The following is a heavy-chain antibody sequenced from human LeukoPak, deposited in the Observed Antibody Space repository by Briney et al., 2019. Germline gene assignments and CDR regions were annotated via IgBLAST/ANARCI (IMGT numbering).Heavy chain of an antibody. D-gene: IGHD5-24*01. CDR3: ASANREEMGSFDY. CDR2: VWHDGTNK. J-gene: IGHJ4*02. V-gene: IGHV3-33*01. Sequence: GGSLRLSCTASGFSFITYGMHWVRQAPGKGLEWLAVVWHDGTNKYYADSVKGRFTISRDNSKNTLYLQMNSLRAEDTAMYYCASANREEMGSFDYWGQGTLVTVSS. CDR1: GFSFITYG.